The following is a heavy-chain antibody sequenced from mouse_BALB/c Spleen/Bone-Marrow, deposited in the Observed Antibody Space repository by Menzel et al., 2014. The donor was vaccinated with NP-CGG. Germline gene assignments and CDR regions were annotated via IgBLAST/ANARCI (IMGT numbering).Heavy chain of an antibody. J-gene: IGHJ3*01. CDR2: IDPETGGT. Sequence: QVQLQQPGAELVRPGASVTLSCKASGYTFTDYEMHWVKQTPVHGLEWIGAIDPETGGTAYNQKFKGKATLTADKSSSTAYMELRRLTSEDSAVYYCTRSETGPFAYWGQGTLVTVSA. V-gene: IGHV1-15*01. D-gene: IGHD4-1*01. CDR3: TRSETGPFAY. CDR1: GYTFTDYE.